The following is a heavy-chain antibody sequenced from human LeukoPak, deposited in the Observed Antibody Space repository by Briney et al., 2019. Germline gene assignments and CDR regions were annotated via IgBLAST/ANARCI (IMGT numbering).Heavy chain of an antibody. J-gene: IGHJ6*02. CDR1: GFTFDDYA. Sequence: GGSLRLSCAASGFTFDDYAMHWVRQAPGKGLEWVSAISWNSGSIGYADSVKGRFTISRDNAKNYLYLQMNSLRAEDTALYYCAKFEAPRSTVTTGYGMDVWGQGTTVTVSS. D-gene: IGHD4-17*01. V-gene: IGHV3-9*01. CDR2: ISWNSGSI. CDR3: AKFEAPRSTVTTGYGMDV.